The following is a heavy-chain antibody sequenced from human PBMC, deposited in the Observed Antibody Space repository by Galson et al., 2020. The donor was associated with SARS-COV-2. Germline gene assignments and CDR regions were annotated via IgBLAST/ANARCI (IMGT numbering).Heavy chain of an antibody. Sequence: TGGSLRLSCAASGFTFSNYWMSWVRQAPGKGLEWVANIKQDGSENYYVDSVKGRFTISRDNAKNSLYLQMNSLRAEDTAVYYCAREWGTVTTETYYYYGMDVWGQGTTVTVSS. CDR3: AREWGTVTTETYYYYGMDV. CDR1: GFTFSNYW. D-gene: IGHD4-4*01. J-gene: IGHJ6*02. V-gene: IGHV3-7*03. CDR2: IKQDGSEN.